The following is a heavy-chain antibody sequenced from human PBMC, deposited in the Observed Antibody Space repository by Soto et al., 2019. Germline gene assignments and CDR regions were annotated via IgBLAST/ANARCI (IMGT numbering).Heavy chain of an antibody. CDR2: IYYSGST. Sequence: SETLSLTCTVSGGSISSYYWSWIRQPPGKGLEWIGYIYYSGSTNYNPSLKSRVTISVDTSKNQFSLKLSSVTAADTAVYYCARASGDFWSGYPSLHFDYWGQGTLVTVSS. CDR3: ARASGDFWSGYPSLHFDY. D-gene: IGHD3-3*01. CDR1: GGSISSYY. V-gene: IGHV4-59*01. J-gene: IGHJ4*02.